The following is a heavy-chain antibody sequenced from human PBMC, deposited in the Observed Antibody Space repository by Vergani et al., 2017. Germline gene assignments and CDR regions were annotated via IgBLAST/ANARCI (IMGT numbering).Heavy chain of an antibody. Sequence: QVQLQESGPGLVKPSETLSLTCTVSGGSISSYYWSWIRQPAGKGLGWIGRIYTSGSTNYNPSLKSRVTMSVDTSKNQFSLKLSSVTAADTAVYYCAREIDYGDYDWYFDLWGRGTLVTVSS. CDR3: AREIDYGDYDWYFDL. D-gene: IGHD4-17*01. CDR2: IYTSGST. CDR1: GGSISSYY. J-gene: IGHJ2*01. V-gene: IGHV4-4*07.